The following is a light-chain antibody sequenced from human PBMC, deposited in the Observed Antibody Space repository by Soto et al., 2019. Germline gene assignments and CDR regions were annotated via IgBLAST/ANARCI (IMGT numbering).Light chain of an antibody. CDR3: QQYNNWPPLT. J-gene: IGKJ4*01. CDR1: QRVSSN. V-gene: IGKV3-15*01. CDR2: GES. Sequence: EIVMTQSPATLSVSPGERATLSCRASQRVSSNLAWYQQKPGQAPRLLIYGESTRATGIPARFSGSGSGTEFTLTISSLQSEDFAVYYCQQYNNWPPLTFGGGTKVEIK.